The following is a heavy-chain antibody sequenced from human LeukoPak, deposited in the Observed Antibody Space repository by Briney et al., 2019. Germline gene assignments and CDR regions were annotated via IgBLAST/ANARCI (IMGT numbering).Heavy chain of an antibody. J-gene: IGHJ6*02. CDR3: ARASDYGDHGGHYYYYGVDV. Sequence: SETLSLTCTVSGDSISSYYWSWIRQPPGKELEWIGYIYYSGSTNYNPSLRSRVTISVDTSKSQFSLNLSSVTAADTAVYYCARASDYGDHGGHYYYYGVDVWGQGTTVTVSS. D-gene: IGHD4-17*01. CDR2: IYYSGST. CDR1: GDSISSYY. V-gene: IGHV4-59*01.